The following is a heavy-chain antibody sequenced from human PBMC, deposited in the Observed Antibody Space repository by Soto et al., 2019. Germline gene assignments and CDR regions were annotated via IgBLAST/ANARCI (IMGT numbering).Heavy chain of an antibody. V-gene: IGHV4-31*03. D-gene: IGHD2-8*01. CDR3: ARDVRPAHTNWFDP. CDR1: GGSISSGDYY. Sequence: QVQLQESGPGLVKPSQTLSLTCTVSGGSISSGDYYWSWVRQHPGKGLEWIGYIYHSGSTYYNPAHKRRGNISVDTSKNQLSLNPSSDTAADTAVYYCARDVRPAHTNWFDPGGQGTLVTVSS. J-gene: IGHJ5*02. CDR2: IYHSGST.